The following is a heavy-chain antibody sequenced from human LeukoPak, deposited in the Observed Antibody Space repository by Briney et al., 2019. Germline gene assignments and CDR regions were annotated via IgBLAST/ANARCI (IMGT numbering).Heavy chain of an antibody. D-gene: IGHD1-26*01. CDR2: ISTSGGT. J-gene: IGHJ4*02. V-gene: IGHV4-4*07. Sequence: SEALSLTSMLSGDSISRYYRSWIPQPARKGLEWMGRISTSGGTNYNPSLTSRVTISVDKSKYHFSLKLNSVTAADTAVCYCARAPIGSHADYWGQGTLVTVSS. CDR1: GDSISRYY. CDR3: ARAPIGSHADY.